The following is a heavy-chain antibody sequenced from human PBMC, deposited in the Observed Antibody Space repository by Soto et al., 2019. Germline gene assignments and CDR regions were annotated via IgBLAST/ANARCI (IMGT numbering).Heavy chain of an antibody. D-gene: IGHD3-22*01. CDR2: IYSGGST. J-gene: IGHJ4*02. CDR3: ARGADRSSFDY. CDR1: GFTVSSNY. V-gene: IGHV3-53*01. Sequence: GGSLRLSCAASGFTVSSNYMSWVRQAPGKGMEWVSVIYSGGSTYYADSVKRRFTISRDNSKNTLYLQLNSLRAEDTAVYYCARGADRSSFDYWGQGTLVTVSS.